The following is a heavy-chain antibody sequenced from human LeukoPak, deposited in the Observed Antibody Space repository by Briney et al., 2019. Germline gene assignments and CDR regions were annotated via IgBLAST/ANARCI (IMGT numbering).Heavy chain of an antibody. Sequence: PSETLSLTCTVSGGSISSSSYYWGWIRQPPGKGLEWIGSIYYSGSTYYNPSLKSRVTISVDTSKNQFSLKLSSVTAADTAVYYCASGITMIVVVPRAFDIWGQGTMVTVSS. CDR3: ASGITMIVVVPRAFDI. CDR2: IYYSGST. J-gene: IGHJ3*02. V-gene: IGHV4-39*07. CDR1: GGSISSSSYY. D-gene: IGHD3-22*01.